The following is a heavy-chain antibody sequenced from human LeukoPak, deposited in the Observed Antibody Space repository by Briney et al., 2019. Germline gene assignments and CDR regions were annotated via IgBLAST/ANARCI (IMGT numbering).Heavy chain of an antibody. Sequence: SETLSLTCTVSGGSISSYYWSWIRQPPGKGLEWIGYIYYSGSTNYNPSLKSRVTISVDTSKNQFSLKLSSVTAADTALYFCARDAFASRPHDTGSYYKTDYHYYMDVWGKGTTVTVSS. V-gene: IGHV4-59*01. D-gene: IGHD1-26*01. CDR3: ARDAFASRPHDTGSYYKTDYHYYMDV. J-gene: IGHJ6*04. CDR2: IYYSGST. CDR1: GGSISSYY.